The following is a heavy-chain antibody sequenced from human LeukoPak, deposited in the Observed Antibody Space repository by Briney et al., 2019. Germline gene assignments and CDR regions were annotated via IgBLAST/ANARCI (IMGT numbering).Heavy chain of an antibody. V-gene: IGHV3-21*01. J-gene: IGHJ4*02. D-gene: IGHD3-16*01. CDR1: GFTFSSYS. Sequence: PGGSLRLSCAASGFTFSSYSMNWVRQAPGKGLEWVSSISSSSSYIYYADSVKGRFIISRDNAKNSLYLQMNSLRAEDTAVYYCARDWGDSYYFDYWGQGTLVTVSS. CDR2: ISSSSSYI. CDR3: ARDWGDSYYFDY.